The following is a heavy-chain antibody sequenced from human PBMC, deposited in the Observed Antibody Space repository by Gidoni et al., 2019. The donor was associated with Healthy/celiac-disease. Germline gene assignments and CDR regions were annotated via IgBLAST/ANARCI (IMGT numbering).Heavy chain of an antibody. CDR2: INHSGST. D-gene: IGHD4-17*01. CDR1: GGSFSGYY. Sequence: QVQLQQWGAGLLKPSETLSLTCAVYGGSFSGYYWSWIRQPPGKGLEWIWEINHSGSTNYNPSLKSRVTISVDTSKNQFSLKLSSVTAADTAVYYCARGWDGDYVGWFDPWGQGTLVTVSS. CDR3: ARGWDGDYVGWFDP. J-gene: IGHJ5*02. V-gene: IGHV4-34*01.